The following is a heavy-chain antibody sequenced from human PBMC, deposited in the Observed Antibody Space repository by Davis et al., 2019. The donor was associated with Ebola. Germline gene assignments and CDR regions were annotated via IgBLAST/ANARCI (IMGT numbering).Heavy chain of an antibody. CDR1: GGSISSSNW. CDR2: IYHSGST. CDR3: ARRRGYSYGYLY. Sequence: MPSETLSLTCAVSGGSISSSNWWSWIRQPPGMGLEWIGEIYHSGSTNYNPSLKSRVTISVDTAKNQFSLKLTSVTAADTAVYYCARRRGYSYGYLYWGQGTLVTVSS. V-gene: IGHV4-4*02. D-gene: IGHD5-18*01. J-gene: IGHJ4*02.